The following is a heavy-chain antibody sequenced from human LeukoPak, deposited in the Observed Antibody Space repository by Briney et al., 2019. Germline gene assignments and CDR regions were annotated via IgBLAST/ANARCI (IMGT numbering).Heavy chain of an antibody. Sequence: GGSLRLSCAASGFTFSSYGIHWVRQAPGKGLEWVAVIWYDGSNKYYADSVKGRFTISRDNSKNTLYLQMNSLRAEDTAVYYCARTPDTAMENYFDYWGQGTLVTVSS. CDR1: GFTFSSYG. J-gene: IGHJ4*02. CDR3: ARTPDTAMENYFDY. V-gene: IGHV3-33*01. CDR2: IWYDGSNK. D-gene: IGHD5-18*01.